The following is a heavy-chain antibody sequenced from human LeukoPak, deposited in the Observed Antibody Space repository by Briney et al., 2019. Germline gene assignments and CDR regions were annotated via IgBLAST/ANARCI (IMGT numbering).Heavy chain of an antibody. CDR2: IIPIFGIA. V-gene: IGHV1-69*04. Sequence: SVKVSCKASGGTFSSYAISWVRQAPGQGLEWMGRIIPIFGIANYAQRFQGRVTITADKSTSTAYMELSSLRSEDTAVYYCASLTRPRGYFYGMDVWGQGTTVTVSS. CDR1: GGTFSSYA. J-gene: IGHJ6*02. CDR3: ASLTRPRGYFYGMDV.